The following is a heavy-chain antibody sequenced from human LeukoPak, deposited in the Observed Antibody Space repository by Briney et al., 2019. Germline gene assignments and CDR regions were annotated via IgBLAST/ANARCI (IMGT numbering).Heavy chain of an antibody. D-gene: IGHD1-7*01. J-gene: IGHJ4*02. CDR1: GFTFSSFA. V-gene: IGHV3-23*01. Sequence: PGGSLRLSCAASGFTFSSFAMTWVRQAPGKGLEWVSTLSGSGGRTYYADSVQGRFKVFRENAKNTLYLQMNSLRVEDTAVYFCAKDSSGPQDWNLISPPHFDYWGQGTLVTVSS. CDR3: AKDSSGPQDWNLISPPHFDY. CDR2: LSGSGGRT.